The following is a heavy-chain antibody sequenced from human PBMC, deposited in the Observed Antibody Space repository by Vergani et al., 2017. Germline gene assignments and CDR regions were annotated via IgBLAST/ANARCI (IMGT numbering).Heavy chain of an antibody. Sequence: QVQLQESGPGLVKPSETLSLTCTVSGGSISSYYWSWIRQPPGKGLAWIGYIYYSGSTNYNPSLTSRVTISVDTSKNQFSLKLSSVTAADTAVYYCARAPHRLRFLEWFPLDVWGKGTTVTVSS. CDR1: GGSISSYY. V-gene: IGHV4-59*01. CDR3: ARAPHRLRFLEWFPLDV. CDR2: IYYSGST. D-gene: IGHD3-3*01. J-gene: IGHJ6*04.